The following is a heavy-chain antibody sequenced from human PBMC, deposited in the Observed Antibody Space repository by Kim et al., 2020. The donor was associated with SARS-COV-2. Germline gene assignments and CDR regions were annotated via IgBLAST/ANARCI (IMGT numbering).Heavy chain of an antibody. CDR1: GGSFSGYY. CDR3: ARGRGWLSFLDI. D-gene: IGHD3-22*01. Sequence: SETLSLTCAVYGGSFSGYYWSWIRQPPGKGLEWIGEINHSGSTNYNPSLKSRVTISVDTSKNQFSLKLSSVTAADTAVYYCARGRGWLSFLDIWGQGTMVTVSS. CDR2: INHSGST. V-gene: IGHV4-34*01. J-gene: IGHJ3*02.